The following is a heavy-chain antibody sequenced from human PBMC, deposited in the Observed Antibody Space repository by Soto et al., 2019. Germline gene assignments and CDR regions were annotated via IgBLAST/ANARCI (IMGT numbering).Heavy chain of an antibody. J-gene: IGHJ6*02. CDR2: ISSSSSYT. Sequence: PGGSLRLSCAASGFTFSDYYMSWIRQAPGKGLEWVSYISSSSSYTNYADSVKGRFTISRDNAKNSLYLQMNSLRAEDTAVYYCARDFNYDFWSLPIPKYYYYYYGMDVWGQGTTVTVSS. CDR3: ARDFNYDFWSLPIPKYYYYYYGMDV. D-gene: IGHD3-3*01. V-gene: IGHV3-11*06. CDR1: GFTFSDYY.